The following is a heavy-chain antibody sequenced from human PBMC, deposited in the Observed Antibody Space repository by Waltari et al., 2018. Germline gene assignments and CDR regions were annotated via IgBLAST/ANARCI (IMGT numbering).Heavy chain of an antibody. Sequence: EVQLVESGGGLVQPGGSLRLSCAAYGFIFSSPGMSWIRQAPGKGLEWLANIKHDGSAQYYVESVKGRFTISRNNAENLLYLQMSSLRVDDTAVYYCATSKASAGNDWGQGTLVSVSS. CDR2: IKHDGSAQ. D-gene: IGHD6-13*01. CDR3: ATSKASAGND. CDR1: GFIFSSPG. J-gene: IGHJ4*02. V-gene: IGHV3-7*01.